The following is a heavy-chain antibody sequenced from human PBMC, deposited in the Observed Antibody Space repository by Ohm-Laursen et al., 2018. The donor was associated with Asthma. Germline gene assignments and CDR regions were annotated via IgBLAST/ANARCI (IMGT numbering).Heavy chain of an antibody. CDR2: ISGSGGST. Sequence: GSLRLSCSASGFTVGSDYMTWVRQAPGKGLEWVSAISGSGGSTYYADSVKGRFTISRDNSKNTLYLQMNSLRAEDTAVYYCAKDKGDGDYDSYYYGMDVWGQGTTVTVSS. CDR3: AKDKGDGDYDSYYYGMDV. CDR1: GFTVGSDY. D-gene: IGHD4-17*01. J-gene: IGHJ6*02. V-gene: IGHV3-23*01.